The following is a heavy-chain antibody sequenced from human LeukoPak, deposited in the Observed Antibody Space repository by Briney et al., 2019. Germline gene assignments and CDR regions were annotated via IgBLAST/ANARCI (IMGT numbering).Heavy chain of an antibody. CDR1: GFTFDNYA. CDR2: ISSSSSYI. V-gene: IGHV3-21*04. D-gene: IGHD2-2*01. Sequence: PGGSLRLSCEASGFTFDNYAMHWVRQAPGKGLEWVSSISSSSSYIYYADSVKGRFTISRDNAKNSLYLQMNSLRAEDTALYYCAKDLDGYVVPAATTAFDYWGQGTLVTVSS. J-gene: IGHJ4*02. CDR3: AKDLDGYVVPAATTAFDY.